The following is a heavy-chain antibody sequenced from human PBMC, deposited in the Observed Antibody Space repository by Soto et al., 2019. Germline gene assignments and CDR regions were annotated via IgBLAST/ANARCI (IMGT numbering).Heavy chain of an antibody. CDR2: INAYSGNT. D-gene: IGHD5-18*01. CDR3: ARAGYSYGQTFYYYYGMDV. J-gene: IGHJ6*02. Sequence: ASVKVSCKASGYTFTSYGISWVRQAPGQGLEWMGWINAYSGNTNYAQKLQGWVTMTRDTSTSTAYMELSRLRSDDTAVYYCARAGYSYGQTFYYYYGMDVWGQGTTVTVSS. CDR1: GYTFTSYG. V-gene: IGHV1-18*01.